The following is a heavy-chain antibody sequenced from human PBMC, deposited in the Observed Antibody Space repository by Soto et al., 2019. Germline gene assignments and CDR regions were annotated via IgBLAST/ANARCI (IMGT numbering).Heavy chain of an antibody. CDR2: IIPIFGTA. CDR1: GGRFCSSA. J-gene: IGHJ4*02. V-gene: IGHV1-69*01. CDR3: ARAGSGRPYDY. D-gene: IGHD6-19*01. Sequence: GASVEVSCAACGGRFCSSAISWVLKAPGQGLEWMGGIIPIFGTANYAQKFQGRVTITADESTSTAYMELSSLRSEDTAVYYYARAGSGRPYDYWGQGTLVTISA.